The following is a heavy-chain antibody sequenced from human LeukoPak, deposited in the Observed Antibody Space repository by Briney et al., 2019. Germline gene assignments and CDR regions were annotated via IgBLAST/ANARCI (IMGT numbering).Heavy chain of an antibody. V-gene: IGHV3-23*01. Sequence: AGGSLRLSCAASGFTFSSYAMSWVRQAPGKGLEWVSAISGSGGSTYYADSVKGRFSISRDNAKSSLDLQMNSLRAEDTAVYYCAKMCSGGSCYFDYWGQGTLVTVSS. CDR3: AKMCSGGSCYFDY. D-gene: IGHD2-15*01. CDR2: ISGSGGST. J-gene: IGHJ4*02. CDR1: GFTFSSYA.